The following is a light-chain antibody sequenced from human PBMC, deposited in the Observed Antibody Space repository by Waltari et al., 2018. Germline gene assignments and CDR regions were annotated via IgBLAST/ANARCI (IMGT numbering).Light chain of an antibody. Sequence: EIVMTQSPATLSVSSGERATLSCRASQSVSSNLAWYQQRPGQAPRLLISGASTRATGIPARFSGSGSGTEFTLTISSLQSEDFAVYYCQQYNNWPRLTFGGGTKVEIK. CDR2: GAS. V-gene: IGKV3-15*01. CDR3: QQYNNWPRLT. CDR1: QSVSSN. J-gene: IGKJ4*01.